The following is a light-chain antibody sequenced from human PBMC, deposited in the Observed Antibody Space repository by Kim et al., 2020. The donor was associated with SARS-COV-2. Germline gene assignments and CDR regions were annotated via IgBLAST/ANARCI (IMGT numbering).Light chain of an antibody. CDR1: RSDVGDYNF. CDR2: DVS. CDR3: SSYATTVV. Sequence: QSALTQPRSVSGSPGQSVTISCTGTRSDVGDYNFISWYQQHPGKAPKLMIYDVSERPPGVPDRFSGSKSGNTASLTVSGLQAEDEADYYCSSYATTVVFGGGTQLTVL. J-gene: IGLJ2*01. V-gene: IGLV2-11*01.